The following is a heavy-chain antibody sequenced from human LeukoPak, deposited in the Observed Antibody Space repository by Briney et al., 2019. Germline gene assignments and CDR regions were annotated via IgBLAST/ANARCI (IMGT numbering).Heavy chain of an antibody. CDR1: GNYW. D-gene: IGHD2/OR15-2a*01. CDR2: INGDVSWT. Sequence: PGGSLRVSCAAAGNYWVQWVRQAAGEGLVWVSHINGDVSWTTYADSVKGRFTISKDNAKNTGYLQMNNLRAEDTAVYYCVRFYETYWGRGTLVTVSS. V-gene: IGHV3-74*01. CDR3: VRFYETY. J-gene: IGHJ4*02.